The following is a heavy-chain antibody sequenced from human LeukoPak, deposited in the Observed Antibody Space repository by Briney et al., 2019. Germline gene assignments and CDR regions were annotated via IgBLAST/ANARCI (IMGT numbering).Heavy chain of an antibody. CDR3: LRGDYVLDAFDI. J-gene: IGHJ3*02. CDR2: INPNSGNT. CDR1: GYTFTSYD. V-gene: IGHV1-8*01. Sequence: ASVKVSCKASGYTFTSYDINWVRQATGQGLEWMGWINPNSGNTGYAQKFQGRVTMTRNTSISTAYMELSSLRSEDTAVYYCLRGDYVLDAFDIWGQGTMVTVSS. D-gene: IGHD4-17*01.